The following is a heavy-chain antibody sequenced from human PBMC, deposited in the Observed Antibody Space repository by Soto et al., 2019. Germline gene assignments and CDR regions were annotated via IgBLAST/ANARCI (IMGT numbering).Heavy chain of an antibody. CDR2: ILYDGSSK. CDR3: AKEEKKVGYDYYYMDV. J-gene: IGHJ6*03. V-gene: IGHV3-30*18. CDR1: GFTFSSYG. D-gene: IGHD1-26*01. Sequence: GGSLRLSCAASGFTFSSYGMHWVRQAPGKGLEWVSVILYDGSSKYYADSVKGRFTISRDNSKNTLYLQMNSLRAEDTAVYYCAKEEKKVGYDYYYMDVWGKGTPVTVSS.